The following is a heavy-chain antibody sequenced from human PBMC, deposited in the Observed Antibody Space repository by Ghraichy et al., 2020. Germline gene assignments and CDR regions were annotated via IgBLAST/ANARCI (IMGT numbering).Heavy chain of an antibody. D-gene: IGHD3-16*01. Sequence: ASVKVSCKGSGYTFTSYDINWVRQAPGQGLEWMGWMNPDSGNTGCAQKFQGRVTMTSNISTNTAYMELSSLTSEDTAVYFCARERHCTGASCVWGGYNWFDPWGQGTLVTVSS. CDR3: ARERHCTGASCVWGGYNWFDP. J-gene: IGHJ5*02. V-gene: IGHV1-8*01. CDR1: GYTFTSYD. CDR2: MNPDSGNT.